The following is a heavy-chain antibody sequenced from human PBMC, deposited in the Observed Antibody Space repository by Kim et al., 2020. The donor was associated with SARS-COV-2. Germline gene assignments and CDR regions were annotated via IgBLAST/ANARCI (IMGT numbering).Heavy chain of an antibody. D-gene: IGHD4-17*01. J-gene: IGHJ5*02. CDR1: GGSISSSSYY. CDR2: IYYSETT. V-gene: IGHV4-39*01. CDR3: ARMATVTYSNWFEP. Sequence: SETLSLTCTVSGGSISSSSYYWGWIRQPPGKGLEWIGNIYYSETTYYNPSLKSRVTISVDTSKNQFSLKLSSVTAADTAVYYCARMATVTYSNWFEPWGQGTLGTVSS.